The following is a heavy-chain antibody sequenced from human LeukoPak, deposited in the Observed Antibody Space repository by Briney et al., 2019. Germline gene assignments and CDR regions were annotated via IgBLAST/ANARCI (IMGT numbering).Heavy chain of an antibody. CDR2: IYHSGST. D-gene: IGHD3-3*01. Sequence: SGTLSLTYAVSGGSISSSNWWSWVRQPPGKGLEWIGEIYHSGSTNYNPSLKSRVTISVDKSKNQFSLKLSSVTAADTAVYYCARTRQTIFGVVIISSGMDVWGQGTTVTVSS. CDR3: ARTRQTIFGVVIISSGMDV. V-gene: IGHV4-4*02. J-gene: IGHJ6*02. CDR1: GGSISSSNW.